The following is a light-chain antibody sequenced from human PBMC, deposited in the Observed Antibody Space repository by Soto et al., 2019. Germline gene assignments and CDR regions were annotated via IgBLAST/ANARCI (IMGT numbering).Light chain of an antibody. CDR3: QQYNSYSRS. Sequence: DIQLTQSPSTLSASLGERVTIXCRASQSISSWLAWYQQKPGKAPKLLIYDASSLESGVPSRFSGSGSGTEFTLTISSLQPDDFATYYCQQYNSYSRSFGGGTKVDIK. CDR2: DAS. CDR1: QSISSW. V-gene: IGKV1-5*01. J-gene: IGKJ4*01.